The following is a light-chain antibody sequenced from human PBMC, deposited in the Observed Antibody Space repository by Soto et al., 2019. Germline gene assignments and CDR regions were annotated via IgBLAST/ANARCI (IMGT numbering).Light chain of an antibody. CDR1: SSDVGSYNL. CDR2: EGS. CDR3: CSYAGSSTPYV. V-gene: IGLV2-23*01. Sequence: QSVLTQPASVSGSPGQSITISCTGTSSDVGSYNLVSWYQQHPGKAPKLMIYEGSKRPSGVSNRFSGSKSGNTASLTISGLQAVDEADYYCCSYAGSSTPYVFGTGTKVTV. J-gene: IGLJ1*01.